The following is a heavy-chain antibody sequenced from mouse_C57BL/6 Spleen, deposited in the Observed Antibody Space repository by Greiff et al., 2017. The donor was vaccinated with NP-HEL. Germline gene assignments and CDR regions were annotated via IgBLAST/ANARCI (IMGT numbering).Heavy chain of an antibody. CDR3: ARYYSNYGYYAMDY. V-gene: IGHV1-50*01. CDR1: GYTFTSYW. CDR2: IDPSDSYT. Sequence: VQLQQPGAELVKPGASVKLSCKASGYTFTSYWMQWVKQRPGQGLEWIGEIDPSDSYTNYNQKFKGKATLTVDTSSSTAYMQLSSLTSEDSAVYYCARYYSNYGYYAMDYWGQGTSVTVSS. J-gene: IGHJ4*01. D-gene: IGHD2-5*01.